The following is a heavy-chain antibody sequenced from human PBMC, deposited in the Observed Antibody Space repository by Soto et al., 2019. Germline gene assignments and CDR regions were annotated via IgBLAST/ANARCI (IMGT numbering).Heavy chain of an antibody. CDR3: VMVDNYVTPTPQDV. J-gene: IGHJ6*02. V-gene: IGHV1-18*01. Sequence: QVQLVQSGDEVKKPGASVKVSCKASGYIFVNYGIAWVRPAPGQGLEWMGWIGPYTGNTHSATKIQGRLTMTTDTSTSTAYMDLGSLTSDDTAVYYCVMVDNYVTPTPQDVWGQGTTVTVSS. CDR2: IGPYTGNT. D-gene: IGHD3-16*01. CDR1: GYIFVNYG.